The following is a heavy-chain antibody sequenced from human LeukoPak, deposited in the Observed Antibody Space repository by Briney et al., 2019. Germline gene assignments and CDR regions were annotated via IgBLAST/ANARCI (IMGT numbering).Heavy chain of an antibody. J-gene: IGHJ2*01. Sequence: GGSLRLSCAASGFTFRSYSMNWVRQAPGKGLEWVSSISSSSSYIYYADSVKGRFTISRDNAKNSLYLQMNSLRAEDTAVYYCARGGYTLYWYFDLWGRGTLVTVSS. D-gene: IGHD6-13*01. CDR3: ARGGYTLYWYFDL. V-gene: IGHV3-21*01. CDR1: GFTFRSYS. CDR2: ISSSSSYI.